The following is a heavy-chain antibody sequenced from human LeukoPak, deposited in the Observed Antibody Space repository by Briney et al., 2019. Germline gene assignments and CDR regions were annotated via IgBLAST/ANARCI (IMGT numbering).Heavy chain of an antibody. J-gene: IGHJ4*02. D-gene: IGHD2-2*01. CDR2: FDPEDGET. V-gene: IGHV1-24*01. CDR1: GYTLTELS. Sequence: ASVKDSCKVSGYTLTELSMHWVRQAPGKGLEWMGGFDPEDGETIYAQKFQGRVTMTEDTSTDTAYMELSSLRSEDTAVYYCATDRGRGRVVVPAAIDVWGQGTLVTVSS. CDR3: ATDRGRGRVVVPAAIDV.